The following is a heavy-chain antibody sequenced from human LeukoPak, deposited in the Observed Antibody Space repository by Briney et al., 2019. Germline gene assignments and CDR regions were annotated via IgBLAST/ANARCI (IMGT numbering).Heavy chain of an antibody. CDR3: ARDYYGSGSYYTVGY. Sequence: ASVKVSCKASGYTFTGYYMHWVRQAPGQGLEWMGWINPNSGGTNYAQKFQGRVTMTRDTSISTAYMELSRLRSDDTAVYYCARDYYGSGSYYTVGYWGQGTLVTVSS. V-gene: IGHV1-2*02. J-gene: IGHJ4*02. D-gene: IGHD3-10*01. CDR2: INPNSGGT. CDR1: GYTFTGYY.